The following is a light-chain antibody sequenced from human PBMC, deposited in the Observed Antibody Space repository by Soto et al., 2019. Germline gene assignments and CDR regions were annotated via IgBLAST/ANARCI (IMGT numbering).Light chain of an antibody. CDR2: DAS. CDR3: QQYNTSPFT. V-gene: IGKV1-5*01. Sequence: DIQMTQSPSTLSASVGDRVTITCRASQSISSWLAWYQQKPGKAPKLLIYDASSLESGVPSRFSGSGSGTEFTLTISSLQPDDFETYYCQQYNTSPFTFGPGTKVDIK. J-gene: IGKJ3*01. CDR1: QSISSW.